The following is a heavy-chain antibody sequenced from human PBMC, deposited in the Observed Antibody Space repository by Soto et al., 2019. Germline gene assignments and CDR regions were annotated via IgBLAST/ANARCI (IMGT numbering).Heavy chain of an antibody. D-gene: IGHD6-6*01. V-gene: IGHV3-30*18. Sequence: QVQLVESGGGVVQPGRSLRLSCAASGFTFSSYGMHWVRQAPGKGLEWVAVISYDGSNKYYADSVKGRFTISRDNSKNPLYLQMNSLRAEDTAVYYCANFISSSSGTYYYYGMDVWGQGTTVTVSS. CDR1: GFTFSSYG. CDR3: ANFISSSSGTYYYYGMDV. CDR2: ISYDGSNK. J-gene: IGHJ6*02.